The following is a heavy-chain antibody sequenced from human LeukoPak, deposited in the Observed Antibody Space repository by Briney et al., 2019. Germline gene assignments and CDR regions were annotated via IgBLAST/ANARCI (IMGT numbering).Heavy chain of an antibody. CDR1: GYSFSDYN. V-gene: IGHV1-2*02. Sequence: ASVKVSCKASGYSFSDYNIHWMRLAPGQGLEWIGFINPTNDDTRYIQKFQGRVTLTRDTSITTAYMELSRLRSDDTAVYYCARGITMIVVVTDYWGQGTLVTVSS. CDR3: ARGITMIVVVTDY. D-gene: IGHD3-22*01. CDR2: INPTNDDT. J-gene: IGHJ4*02.